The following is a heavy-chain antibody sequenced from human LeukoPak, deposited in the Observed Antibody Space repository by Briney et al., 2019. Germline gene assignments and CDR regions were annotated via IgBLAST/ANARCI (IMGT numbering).Heavy chain of an antibody. CDR2: ISSSGGTI. J-gene: IGHJ6*02. V-gene: IGHV3-48*03. CDR3: ARVVVVPAASYYYYYGMDV. CDR1: GFTFSSYE. Sequence: GGSLRLSCAASGFTFSSYEMNWVRQAPGKGLEWLSYISSSGGTIYYADSVKGRFTISGDNAKNSLYLQMNSLRAEDTAVYYCARVVVVPAASYYYYYGMDVWGQGTTVTVSS. D-gene: IGHD2-2*01.